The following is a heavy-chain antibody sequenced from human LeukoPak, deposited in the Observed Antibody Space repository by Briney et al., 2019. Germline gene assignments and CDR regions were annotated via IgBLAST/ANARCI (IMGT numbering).Heavy chain of an antibody. CDR1: GGSISSYY. Sequence: SETLSLTCTVSGGSISSYYWSWIRQPVGKGLEWIGRIYTSGSTNYNPSLKSRVTMSVDTSKNQFSLKLSSVTAADTAVYYCARGHYYDSSGYYTYDAFDIWGQGIMVTVSS. D-gene: IGHD3-22*01. CDR3: ARGHYYDSSGYYTYDAFDI. J-gene: IGHJ3*02. CDR2: IYTSGST. V-gene: IGHV4-4*07.